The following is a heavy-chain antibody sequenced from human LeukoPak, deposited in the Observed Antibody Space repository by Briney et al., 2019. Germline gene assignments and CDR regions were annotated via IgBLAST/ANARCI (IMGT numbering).Heavy chain of an antibody. Sequence: ASVKVSCKASGYTFTGYYMHWVRQAPGQGLEWMGWINPNSGGTNYAQKFQGRVTMTRDTSISTAYMELSRLRSDDTAVYYCARDGDGSGWYYYYGMDVWGQGTTVTVSS. CDR2: INPNSGGT. J-gene: IGHJ6*02. CDR1: GYTFTGYY. CDR3: ARDGDGSGWYYYYGMDV. V-gene: IGHV1-2*02. D-gene: IGHD6-19*01.